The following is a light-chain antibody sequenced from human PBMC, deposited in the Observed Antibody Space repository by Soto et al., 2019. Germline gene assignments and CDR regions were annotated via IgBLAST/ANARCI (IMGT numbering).Light chain of an antibody. CDR1: QSVSSN. V-gene: IGKV3D-15*01. CDR2: GAS. J-gene: IGKJ4*01. CDR3: QQYNNWPPLT. Sequence: EIVMTQSPATLSVSPGERATLSCRASQSVSSNLAWYQQKPGQAPTLLIYGASTRATGIPARFSGSGSGTEFTLPISSLQSEDFAVYYCQQYNNWPPLTFGGGTKVEIK.